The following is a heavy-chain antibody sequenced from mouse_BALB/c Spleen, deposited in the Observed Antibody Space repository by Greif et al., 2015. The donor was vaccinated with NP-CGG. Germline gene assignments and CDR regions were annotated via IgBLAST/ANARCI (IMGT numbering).Heavy chain of an antibody. CDR3: ARGWLLRDDAMDY. V-gene: IGHV1-82*01. CDR1: GYAFSSSW. J-gene: IGHJ4*01. Sequence: QVQLQQSGPELVKPGASVKISCKASGYAFSSSWMNWVKQRPGQGLEWIGRIYPGDGDTNYNGKFKGKATLTADKSSSSVYMQRSSLPAVDSAVYFFARGWLLRDDAMDYWVQGTSVTVSS. CDR2: IYPGDGDT. D-gene: IGHD2-3*01.